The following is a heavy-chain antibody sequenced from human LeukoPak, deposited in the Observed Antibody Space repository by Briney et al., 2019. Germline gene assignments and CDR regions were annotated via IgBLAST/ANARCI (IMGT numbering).Heavy chain of an antibody. CDR1: GGSISSYY. CDR3: AREGPDYDFWSGSGSAFDI. V-gene: IGHV4-59*01. J-gene: IGHJ3*02. D-gene: IGHD3-3*01. Sequence: SETLSLTCTVSGGSISSYYWSWIRQRPGKGLEWIGYIYYSGSTNYNPSLKSRVTISVDTSKNQFSLKLSSVTAADTAVYYCAREGPDYDFWSGSGSAFDIWGQGTMVTAPS. CDR2: IYYSGST.